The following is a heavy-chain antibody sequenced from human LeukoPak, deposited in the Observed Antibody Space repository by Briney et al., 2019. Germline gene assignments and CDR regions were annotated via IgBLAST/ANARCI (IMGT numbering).Heavy chain of an antibody. CDR2: INHSGST. V-gene: IGHV4-34*01. CDR3: ARGRTQWLLYGNWFDP. Sequence: SETLSLTCAVYGGSFSGYYWSWIRQPPGKGLEWIGEINHSGSTNYNPSIKSRVTISVDTSKNQFSLKLSSVTAADTAVYYCARGRTQWLLYGNWFDPWGQGTLVTVSS. J-gene: IGHJ5*02. CDR1: GGSFSGYY. D-gene: IGHD3-3*01.